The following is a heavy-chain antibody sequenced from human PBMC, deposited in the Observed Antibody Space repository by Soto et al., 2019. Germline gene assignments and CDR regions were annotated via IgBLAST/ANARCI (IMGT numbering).Heavy chain of an antibody. Sequence: PAGSLSLSCAASGFRFSLFWMSWVRQTPGKGLEWVANINEDGSEKFFADSVKGRFTISRDNAKNSLSLQMNSLTADDTAVYYCARTGWPQSSYYFDYWGQGTLVTVSS. D-gene: IGHD3-16*01. V-gene: IGHV3-7*03. CDR2: INEDGSEK. CDR1: GFRFSLFW. J-gene: IGHJ4*02. CDR3: ARTGWPQSSYYFDY.